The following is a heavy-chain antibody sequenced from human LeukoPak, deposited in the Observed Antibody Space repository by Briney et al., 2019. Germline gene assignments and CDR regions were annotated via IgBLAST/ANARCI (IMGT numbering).Heavy chain of an antibody. D-gene: IGHD6-19*01. CDR1: GDSVSSNSAA. CDR2: TYYRSKWYN. J-gene: IGHJ6*03. V-gene: IGHV6-1*01. Sequence: SQTLSLTCAISGDSVSSNSAAWNWIRQSPSRGLEWLGRTYYRSKWYNDYAVSVKSRITINPDTSKNQFSLQLNSVTPEDTAVYYCARESRGRSSGWTINYYYYYMDVWGKGTTVTVSS. CDR3: ARESRGRSSGWTINYYYYYMDV.